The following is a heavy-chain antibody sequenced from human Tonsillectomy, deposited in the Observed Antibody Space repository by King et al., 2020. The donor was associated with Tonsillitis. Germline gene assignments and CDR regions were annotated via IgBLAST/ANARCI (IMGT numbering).Heavy chain of an antibody. CDR2: IFASGTT. J-gene: IGHJ5*01. CDR3: ARVLSYYENWFDA. D-gene: IGHD3-10*01. CDR1: GDFINAASFY. V-gene: IGHV4-61*02. Sequence: QLQESGPGLVKPSQTLSLTCTVSGDFINAASFYWGWVRQPAGKGLEYIGRIFASGTTHYNPSFQSRVAMSVDTSKNQFSLKLSSVTAADPAVYYCARVLSYYENWFDAWGHGTLVTVSS.